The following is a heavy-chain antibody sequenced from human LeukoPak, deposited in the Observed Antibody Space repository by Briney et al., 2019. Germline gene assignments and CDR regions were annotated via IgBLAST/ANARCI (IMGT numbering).Heavy chain of an antibody. J-gene: IGHJ6*02. CDR3: AKSRAAGSYYYYDVDV. CDR1: GFTFSNYG. CDR2: MSYDGSNK. Sequence: PGGSLRLSFAASGFTFSNYGMHWVRQAPGKGLDWVAVMSYDGSNKNYADSVKGRLPISSDNSKKTLFLQMNRLRAEDTAVYYCAKSRAAGSYYYYDVDVWGQGTTVTVSS. D-gene: IGHD6-13*01. V-gene: IGHV3-30*18.